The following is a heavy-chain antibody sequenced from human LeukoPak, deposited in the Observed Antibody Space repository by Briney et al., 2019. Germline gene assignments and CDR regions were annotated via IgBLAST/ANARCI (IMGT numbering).Heavy chain of an antibody. D-gene: IGHD5-18*01. J-gene: IGHJ4*02. V-gene: IGHV3-7*01. CDR3: ARLGYSYGFVTDY. CDR2: IKQDGSEK. Sequence: GGSLRLSCAASGFTFSSYWMSWVRQAPGKGLEWVANIKQDGSEKYYVDSVKGRFTISRDNAKNSLYLQMNSLRAEDTAVYYCARLGYSYGFVTDYWGQGTPVTVSS. CDR1: GFTFSSYW.